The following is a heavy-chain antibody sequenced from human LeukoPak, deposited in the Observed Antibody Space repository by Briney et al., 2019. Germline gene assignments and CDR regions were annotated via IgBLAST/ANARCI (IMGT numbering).Heavy chain of an antibody. CDR1: GFTVSSNY. V-gene: IGHV3-66*01. CDR2: IYSGGST. D-gene: IGHD6-6*01. J-gene: IGHJ4*02. CDR3: ARDGCGSSSCLDY. Sequence: QSGGSLRLSCAASGFTVSSNYMSWVRRAPGKGLEWVSVIYSGGSTYYADSVKGRFTISRDNSKNTLYLQMNSLRAEDTAVYYCARDGCGSSSCLDYWGQGTLVTVSS.